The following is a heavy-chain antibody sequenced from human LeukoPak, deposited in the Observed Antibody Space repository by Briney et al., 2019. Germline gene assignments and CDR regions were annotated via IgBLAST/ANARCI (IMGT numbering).Heavy chain of an antibody. CDR3: ARGPHNHESSGYCRQYAYHMDV. V-gene: IGHV4-59*11. D-gene: IGHD3-22*01. J-gene: IGHJ6*03. CDR2: IYNTGST. CDR1: ARSLSSQY. Sequence: SETLSLTCTLSARSLSSQYWSWIRHPPGGGREWIGYIYNTGSTNYNPSLRGRVTVSVETSKSQFSLKLSSVTAADTAMYYCARGPHNHESSGYCRQYAYHMDVWGEGTTVTISS.